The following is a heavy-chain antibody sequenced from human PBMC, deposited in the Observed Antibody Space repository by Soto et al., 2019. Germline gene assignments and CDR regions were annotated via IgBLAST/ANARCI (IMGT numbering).Heavy chain of an antibody. D-gene: IGHD3-22*01. CDR1: GFTFGDYA. Sequence: GGSPRLSCTASGFTFGDYAMSWFRQAPGKGLEWVGFIRSKAYGGTTEYAASVKGRFTISRDDSKSIAYLQMNSLKTEDTAVYYCTREVVWEYYYDSSGRYGMDVWGQGTTVTVSS. V-gene: IGHV3-49*03. CDR2: IRSKAYGGTT. CDR3: TREVVWEYYYDSSGRYGMDV. J-gene: IGHJ6*02.